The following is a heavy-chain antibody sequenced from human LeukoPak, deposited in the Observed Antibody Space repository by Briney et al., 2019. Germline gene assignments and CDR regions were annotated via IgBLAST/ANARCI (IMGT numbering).Heavy chain of an antibody. V-gene: IGHV4-34*01. J-gene: IGHJ6*02. D-gene: IGHD5-24*01. CDR1: GGSFSGYY. CDR2: INHSGST. CDR3: ARHEGWLQSDYYYGMDV. Sequence: SETLSLTCAVYGGSFSGYYWSWIRQPPGNGLEWIGEINHSGSTNYNPSLKSRVTISVDTSKNQFSLKLSSVTAADTAVYYCARHEGWLQSDYYYGMDVWGQGTTVTVSS.